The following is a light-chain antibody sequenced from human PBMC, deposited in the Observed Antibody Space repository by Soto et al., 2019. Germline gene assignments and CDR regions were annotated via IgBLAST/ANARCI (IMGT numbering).Light chain of an antibody. Sequence: DIQMTQSPSSLSASVGDRVTITCRASQSISSYLNWYQQKPGKAPKLLIYAASSLQSGVPSRFSGSGSGTEFTLTISSLQPEDFATYYCLQHSDYTWTFGQGTKVDIK. CDR3: LQHSDYTWT. CDR1: QSISSY. CDR2: AAS. J-gene: IGKJ1*01. V-gene: IGKV1-17*01.